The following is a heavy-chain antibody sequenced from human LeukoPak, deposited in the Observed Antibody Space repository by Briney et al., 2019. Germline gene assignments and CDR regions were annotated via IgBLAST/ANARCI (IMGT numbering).Heavy chain of an antibody. V-gene: IGHV4-38-2*02. CDR2: IYHSGST. Sequence: PSETLSLTCTVSGYSISSGYYWGWIRQPPGKGLEWIGSIYHSGSTYYNPSLKSRVTISVDTSKNQFSLKLSSVTAADTAVYYCARRIEFRRFLDPSYYYYYMDVWGKGTTVTVSS. J-gene: IGHJ6*03. D-gene: IGHD3-3*01. CDR1: GYSISSGYY. CDR3: ARRIEFRRFLDPSYYYYYMDV.